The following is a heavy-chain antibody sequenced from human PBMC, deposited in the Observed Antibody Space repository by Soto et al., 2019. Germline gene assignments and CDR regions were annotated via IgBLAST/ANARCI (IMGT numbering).Heavy chain of an antibody. CDR2: IGRGGTTT. J-gene: IGHJ3*01. V-gene: IGHV3-48*03. CDR1: GLTFSNYE. CDR3: ATRSGGGGAFDF. Sequence: EVQLVESGGGLVLPGGSLRLSCAASGLTFSNYEMNWVRQAPGKGLEWVSYIGRGGTTTYYADSLKGRFTISRDNAKNSLYLQMNSLRAADTAVYYCATRSGGGGAFDFWGQGTMVTVSS. D-gene: IGHD3-10*01.